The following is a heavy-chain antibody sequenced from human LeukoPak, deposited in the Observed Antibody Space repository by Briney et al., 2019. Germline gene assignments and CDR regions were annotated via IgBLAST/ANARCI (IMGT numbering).Heavy chain of an antibody. CDR1: GGSISSSSYY. D-gene: IGHD2-21*02. CDR3: ARGPPYIVVVTAIGFFDY. V-gene: IGHV4-39*01. CDR2: IYYSGST. J-gene: IGHJ4*02. Sequence: SETLSLTCTVSGGSISSSSYYWGWIRQPPGKGLEWIGSIYYSGSTYYNPSLKIRSTISVDTPKNQFSLTLSSVTAADTAVYYCARGPPYIVVVTAIGFFDYWGQGTLVTVSS.